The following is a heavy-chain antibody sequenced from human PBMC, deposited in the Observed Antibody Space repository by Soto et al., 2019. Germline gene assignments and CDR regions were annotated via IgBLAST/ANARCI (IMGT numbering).Heavy chain of an antibody. CDR1: GGSISSYY. CDR3: ARSTYYYDSSGHNAYFDY. CDR2: IYYSGST. J-gene: IGHJ4*02. Sequence: QVQLQESGPGLVKPSETLSLTCTVSGGSISSYYWSWIRQPPGKGLEWIGYIYYSGSTNYNPSLKSRVSISVDTSKNQCYLKLSSVTAGDTAVYYCARSTYYYDSSGHNAYFDYWGQGTLVTVSS. V-gene: IGHV4-59*01. D-gene: IGHD3-22*01.